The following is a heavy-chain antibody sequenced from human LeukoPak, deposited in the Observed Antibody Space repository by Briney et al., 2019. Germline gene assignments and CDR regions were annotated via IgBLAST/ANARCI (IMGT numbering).Heavy chain of an antibody. J-gene: IGHJ6*04. CDR3: TTTAAKADNYYYAMDV. V-gene: IGHV3-73*01. D-gene: IGHD1-26*01. Sequence: PGGSLRLSCAASDFTFSGSAMHWVRQASGKGLEWVGRIRSKTNNYATVYAASVNGRFTISRDDSKNTAYLQMNGLETEDTAVYYCTTTAAKADNYYYAMDVWGKGTTVTVSS. CDR1: DFTFSGSA. CDR2: IRSKTNNYAT.